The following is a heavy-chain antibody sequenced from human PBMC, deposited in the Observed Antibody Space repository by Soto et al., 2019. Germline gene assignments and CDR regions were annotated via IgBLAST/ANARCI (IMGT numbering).Heavy chain of an antibody. Sequence: LSLTCTVSGGSISGGGDCCSWIRQHPGKGLEWIGEIYHSGSTYYNPSLKSRVTISVDKSKNQFSLKLSSVTAADTAVYYCARLSITMVRGVIPGYYGMDVWGQGTTVTVSS. D-gene: IGHD3-10*01. V-gene: IGHV4-31*03. CDR2: IYHSGST. CDR3: ARLSITMVRGVIPGYYGMDV. CDR1: GGSISGGGDC. J-gene: IGHJ6*02.